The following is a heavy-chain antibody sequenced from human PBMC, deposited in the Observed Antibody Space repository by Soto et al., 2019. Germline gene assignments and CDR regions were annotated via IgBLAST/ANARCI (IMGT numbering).Heavy chain of an antibody. CDR2: IYKCGNT. CDR3: ASTSSGLYYDYMDV. V-gene: IGHV3-66*01. D-gene: IGHD2-8*02. CDR1: GITVSSNY. J-gene: IGHJ6*03. Sequence: EVHLVESGGGLVQPGGSLRLSCATSGITVSSNYMSWFRQSPGKGLEGVSVIYKCGNTLYEDSVKGRFTISRDSSENTLYIQLNSLRAEDTAVYYCASTSSGLYYDYMDVWGKGTTVTVSS.